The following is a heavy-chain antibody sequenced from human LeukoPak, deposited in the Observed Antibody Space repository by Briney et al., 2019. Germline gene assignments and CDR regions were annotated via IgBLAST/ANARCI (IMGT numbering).Heavy chain of an antibody. V-gene: IGHV1-2*02. CDR3: AREEFQYYDFWSGYRNWFDP. D-gene: IGHD3-3*01. CDR1: GYTFTGYY. Sequence: GASVKVSCKASGYTFTGYYMHWVRQAPGQGVEWMGWINPNSGGTNYAQKFQGRVTMTRDTSISTAYMELSRLRSDDTAVYYCAREEFQYYDFWSGYRNWFDPWGQGTLVTVSS. CDR2: INPNSGGT. J-gene: IGHJ5*02.